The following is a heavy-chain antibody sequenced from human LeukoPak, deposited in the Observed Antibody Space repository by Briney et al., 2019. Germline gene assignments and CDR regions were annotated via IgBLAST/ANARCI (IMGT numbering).Heavy chain of an antibody. CDR2: INPSGGTT. D-gene: IGHD3-9*01. V-gene: IGHV1-46*01. CDR1: GYTFTSYF. J-gene: IGHJ5*02. Sequence: ASVKVSCKASGYTFTSYFMHWVRQAPGQGLEWMGIINPSGGTTSYSQKFQGRVTMTRDTSTSTVYMELSSLRSEDTAVYYCARGVLTGYYTNWFDPWGQGTLVPVSS. CDR3: ARGVLTGYYTNWFDP.